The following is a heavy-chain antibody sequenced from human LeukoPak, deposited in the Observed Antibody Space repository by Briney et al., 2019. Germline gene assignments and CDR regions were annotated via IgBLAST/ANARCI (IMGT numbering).Heavy chain of an antibody. CDR3: ARIVVVPAAIEFYFDY. CDR2: IYHSGST. Sequence: SETLSLTCAVSGGSISSSNWWSWVRQPPGKGLEWIGEIYHSGSTNYNPSLKSRVTISVDKSKNQFSLKLSSVTVADTAVYYCARIVVVPAAIEFYFDYWGQGTLVTVSS. V-gene: IGHV4-4*02. CDR1: GGSISSSNW. D-gene: IGHD2-2*01. J-gene: IGHJ4*02.